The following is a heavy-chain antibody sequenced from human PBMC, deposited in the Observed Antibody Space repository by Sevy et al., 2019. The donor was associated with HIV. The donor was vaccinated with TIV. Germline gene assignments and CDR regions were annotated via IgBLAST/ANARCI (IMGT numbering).Heavy chain of an antibody. Sequence: GGSLRLSCAASGLSFSNAWMAWVRLAPGKGLEWVGRIRSETGGGTTDFAAFAKGKFTISRDDPKNTLYLQMNSLKTEDTAVYYCAIDHRRDGMIVVPFEKWGLGTLVTVSS. V-gene: IGHV3-15*01. J-gene: IGHJ4*02. CDR1: GLSFSNAW. CDR3: AIDHRRDGMIVVPFEK. CDR2: IRSETGGGTT. D-gene: IGHD3-22*01.